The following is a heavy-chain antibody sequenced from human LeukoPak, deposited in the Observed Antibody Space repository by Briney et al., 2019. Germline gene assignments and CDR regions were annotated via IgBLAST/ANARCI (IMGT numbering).Heavy chain of an antibody. CDR2: MNPNSGGT. V-gene: IGHV1-2*02. CDR1: GYTFTSYD. Sequence: ASVKVSCKASGYTFTSYDINWVRQATGQGLEWMGWMNPNSGGTNYAQKFQGRVTMTRDTSISTAYMELSRLRSDDTAVYYCARVLGIDYYDSSGYIDYWGQGTLVTVSS. D-gene: IGHD3-22*01. CDR3: ARVLGIDYYDSSGYIDY. J-gene: IGHJ4*02.